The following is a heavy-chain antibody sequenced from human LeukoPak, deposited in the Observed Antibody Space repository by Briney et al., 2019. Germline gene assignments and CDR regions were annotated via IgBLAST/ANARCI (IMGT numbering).Heavy chain of an antibody. V-gene: IGHV3-21*01. CDR2: IGKTSRDM. D-gene: IGHD1-14*01. Sequence: GGSLTLSCAASGFSFSTSTMNWVRQAPGKGLEWISSIGKTSRDMYYADSVRGRFTISSDNAKNSLFLLMNSLRVEDTSVYYCVRGDNRDYCGQGSLVTVSS. J-gene: IGHJ4*02. CDR1: GFSFSTST. CDR3: VRGDNRDY.